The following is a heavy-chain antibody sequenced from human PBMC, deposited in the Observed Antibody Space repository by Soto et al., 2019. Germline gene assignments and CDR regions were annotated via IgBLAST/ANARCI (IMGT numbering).Heavy chain of an antibody. J-gene: IGHJ5*02. V-gene: IGHV2-5*02. CDR2: IYWADAK. Sequence: QITLKESGPTLVEPTQTLTLTCTFSGFALSTGGVGVGWIHQPPGKALEWLALIYWADAKRYSPSLKSRLTTTKGTSKNQVVLRMTNVDPVDADTYYCAQRVPTTMMSELKIYNWFDPWGQGTLVTVSS. CDR3: AQRVPTTMMSELKIYNWFDP. CDR1: GFALSTGGVG. D-gene: IGHD2-2*01.